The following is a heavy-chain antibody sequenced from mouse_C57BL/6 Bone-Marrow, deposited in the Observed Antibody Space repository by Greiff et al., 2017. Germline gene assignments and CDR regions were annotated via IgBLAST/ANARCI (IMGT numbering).Heavy chain of an antibody. J-gene: IGHJ3*01. CDR1: GYTFTDYE. CDR3: TRGRAYDGYYAWFAY. D-gene: IGHD2-3*01. Sequence: QVQLQQSGAELVRPGASVTLSCKASGYTFTDYEMHWVKQTPVHGLEWIGAIDPETGGTAYNQKFKGKAILTADKSSSTAYMELRSLTSEDSAVYYCTRGRAYDGYYAWFAYWGQGTLVTVSA. CDR2: IDPETGGT. V-gene: IGHV1-15*01.